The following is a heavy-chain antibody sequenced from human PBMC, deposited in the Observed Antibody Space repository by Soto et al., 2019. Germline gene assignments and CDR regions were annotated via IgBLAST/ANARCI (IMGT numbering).Heavy chain of an antibody. D-gene: IGHD1-26*01. CDR3: ARRYGGNLDY. CDR2: IYYSGST. J-gene: IGHJ4*02. Sequence: SETLSLTCTVNGGSISNFYWRWIRQPPGKGLEWIGYIYYSGSTNYNPSLKSRVTISVDTSKNQFSLKLSSVTAADTAVYFCARRYGGNLDYWGQGTLVTVS. V-gene: IGHV4-59*08. CDR1: GGSISNFY.